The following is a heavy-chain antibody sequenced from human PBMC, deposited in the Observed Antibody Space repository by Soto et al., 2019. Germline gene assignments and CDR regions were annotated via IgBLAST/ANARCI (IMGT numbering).Heavy chain of an antibody. V-gene: IGHV1-18*01. Sequence: QVQLVQSGAAVRKPGASVKVSCKASGYTFSSYGISWVRQAPGQGLEWMAWISAYNGNTNYAQKLQGRVTMTTDTATGTAYMELRSLRSNDTAVYYCAREMISCGGVTLPGDYWGQGTLVTVSS. CDR3: AREMISCGGVTLPGDY. CDR2: ISAYNGNT. J-gene: IGHJ4*02. D-gene: IGHD3-16*01. CDR1: GYTFSSYG.